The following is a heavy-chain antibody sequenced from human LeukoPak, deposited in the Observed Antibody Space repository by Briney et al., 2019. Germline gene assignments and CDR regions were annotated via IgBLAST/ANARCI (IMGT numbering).Heavy chain of an antibody. J-gene: IGHJ4*02. CDR1: GFTVSSNY. Sequence: PGGSLRLSCAASGFTVSSNYMSWVRQAPGKGLEWVSVIYSGGSTYYADSVKGRFTISRDNSKNTLYLQMNSLRAEDTAVYYCAIPITVTTWRGFDYWGQGTLVTVSS. CDR3: AIPITVTTWRGFDY. V-gene: IGHV3-66*01. CDR2: IYSGGST. D-gene: IGHD4-17*01.